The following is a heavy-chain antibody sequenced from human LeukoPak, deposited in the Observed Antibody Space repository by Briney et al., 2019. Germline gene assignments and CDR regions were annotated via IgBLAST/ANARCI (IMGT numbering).Heavy chain of an antibody. CDR2: ISGIGGIT. Sequence: PGGSLRLSCTASGFSFDFDEYAMSWVRQARGRGLEWVSAISGIGGITYYADSVKGRFTISRDNSKNTLYLQMKSLRAEDTAVYYCAKDSLMEQWLGVGDAFDIWGQGTMVTVSS. J-gene: IGHJ3*02. CDR1: GFSFDFDEYA. CDR3: AKDSLMEQWLGVGDAFDI. V-gene: IGHV3-23*01. D-gene: IGHD6-19*01.